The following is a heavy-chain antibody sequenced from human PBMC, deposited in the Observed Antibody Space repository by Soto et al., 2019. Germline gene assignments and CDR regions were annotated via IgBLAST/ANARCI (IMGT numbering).Heavy chain of an antibody. D-gene: IGHD2-15*01. V-gene: IGHV4-31*03. CDR2: IYYSGST. Sequence: QVQLQESGPGLVKPSQTLSLTCTVSGGSISSGGYYWSWIRQHPGKGLEWIGYIYYSGSTYYNPSLKSRVTISVDTSKKQFSMKLSSVTAADTAVYYCARDLAECCSGGSCFHSFDPWGQGTLVTVSS. CDR1: GGSISSGGYY. CDR3: ARDLAECCSGGSCFHSFDP. J-gene: IGHJ5*02.